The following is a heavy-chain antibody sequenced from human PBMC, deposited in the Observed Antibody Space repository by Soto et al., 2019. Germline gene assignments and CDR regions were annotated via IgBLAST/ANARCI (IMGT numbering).Heavy chain of an antibody. Sequence: ASVKVSCQASGGTFSSYTISWVRQAPGQGLEWMGGIIPIFGTANYAQKFQCRVTITADESTSTAYMELSSLRSEDTAVYYCARSSRTVVNGPNYYYYGMDVWGQGTTVTVSS. V-gene: IGHV1-69*13. CDR1: GGTFSSYT. J-gene: IGHJ6*02. CDR2: IIPIFGTA. CDR3: ARSSRTVVNGPNYYYYGMDV. D-gene: IGHD2-15*01.